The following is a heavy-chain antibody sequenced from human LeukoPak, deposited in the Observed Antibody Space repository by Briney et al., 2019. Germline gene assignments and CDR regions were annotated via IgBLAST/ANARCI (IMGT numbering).Heavy chain of an antibody. D-gene: IGHD3-9*01. CDR1: GYTFTNYW. CDR3: ARQYGYYNPCFDY. Sequence: GESLKISCKASGYTFTNYWIGWVRQMPGKGLEWMGIVYPGKSDTRYSPSFQGQVTMSADKSISTAYLQWSSLKASDTAMYYCARQYGYYNPCFDYWGQGTLVTVSS. CDR2: VYPGKSDT. J-gene: IGHJ4*02. V-gene: IGHV5-51*01.